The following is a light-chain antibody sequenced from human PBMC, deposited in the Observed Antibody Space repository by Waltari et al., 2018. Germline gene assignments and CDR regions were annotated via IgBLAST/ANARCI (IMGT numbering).Light chain of an antibody. J-gene: IGLJ7*01. CDR1: SSNIGNNY. CDR3: GTWDSSLSGAV. V-gene: IGLV1-51*02. CDR2: EDG. Sequence: QSVLTQPPSVSAAPGQRVTISCSGGSSNIGNNYVSWYRQFPGTAPKLLLDEDGERPSVIPGRFSGSKSGTSATLDITGLQAGDEADYHCGTWDSSLSGAVFGGGTHLTVL.